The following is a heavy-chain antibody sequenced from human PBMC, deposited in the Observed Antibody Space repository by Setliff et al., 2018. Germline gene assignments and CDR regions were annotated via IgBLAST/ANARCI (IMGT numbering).Heavy chain of an antibody. D-gene: IGHD3-3*01. CDR3: ARESSITIFGVPYYYYYMDV. V-gene: IGHV3-48*04. CDR2: ISSSSSTI. CDR1: GFTSSSYS. Sequence: GGSLRLSCAASGFTSSSYSMNWVRQAPGKGLEWVSYISSSSSTIYYADSVKGRFTISRDNAKNSLYLQMNSLRAEDTAVYYCARESSITIFGVPYYYYYMDVWGKGTTVTVSS. J-gene: IGHJ6*03.